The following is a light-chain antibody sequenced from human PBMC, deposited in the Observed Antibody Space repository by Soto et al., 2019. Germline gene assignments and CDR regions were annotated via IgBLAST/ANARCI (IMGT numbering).Light chain of an antibody. J-gene: IGKJ2*01. V-gene: IGKV1-5*03. CDR2: KAS. Sequence: DIQMTQFPSTLSASVGDRVTITCRASQNIITWLAWYQQKPGKAPKILISKASILESGAPSRFSGSGSGTEFTLTISSLQPDDFATYYCQQYYNFHTFGQGTKLEIK. CDR3: QQYYNFHT. CDR1: QNIITW.